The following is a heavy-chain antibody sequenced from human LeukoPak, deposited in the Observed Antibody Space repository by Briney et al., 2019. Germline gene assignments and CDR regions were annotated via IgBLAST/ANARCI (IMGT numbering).Heavy chain of an antibody. CDR2: IYYSGST. J-gene: IGHJ4*02. D-gene: IGHD2-21*02. V-gene: IGHV4-59*01. CDR1: GGSISSYF. Sequence: SETLSPTCTVSGGSISSYFWSWIRQPPGKGLEWIGYIYYSGSTNYNPSLKSRLTISVDTSKNQFSLKLSSVTAADTAVYYCARETYCGGDCYSGFDYWGQGTLVTVSS. CDR3: ARETYCGGDCYSGFDY.